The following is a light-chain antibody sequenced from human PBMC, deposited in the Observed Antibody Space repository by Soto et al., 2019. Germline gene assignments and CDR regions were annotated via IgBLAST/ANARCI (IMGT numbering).Light chain of an antibody. CDR1: QSLSSSY. CDR2: GAS. V-gene: IGKV3-20*01. CDR3: QHYESSPPSFT. J-gene: IGKJ2*01. Sequence: EIVLTQSPGTLSLSPGERATLSCRASQSLSSSYLAWYQQKPGQAPRLLIYGASSRATGIPDKFSGSGSGTDFTLTIRRLEPEDFAVYYCQHYESSPPSFTLGQGTKLEIK.